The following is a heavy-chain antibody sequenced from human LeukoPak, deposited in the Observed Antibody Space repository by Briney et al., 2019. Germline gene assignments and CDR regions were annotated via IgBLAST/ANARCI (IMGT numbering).Heavy chain of an antibody. CDR2: INPSGGST. CDR3: AREGWRTDLLVH. J-gene: IGHJ4*02. V-gene: IGHV1-46*01. CDR1: GYTFTSYY. Sequence: ASVNVSCTASGYTFTSYYMHWVRQAPGQGLEWMGIINPSGGSTSYAQKFQGRVTMTRDTSTSTVYMELSSLRSEDTAVYYCAREGWRTDLLVHWGQGTLVTVSS. D-gene: IGHD2-8*02.